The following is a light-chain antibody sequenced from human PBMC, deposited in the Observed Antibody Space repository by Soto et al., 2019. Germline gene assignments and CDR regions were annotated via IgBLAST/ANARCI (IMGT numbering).Light chain of an antibody. CDR1: QSVNDNY. J-gene: IGKJ2*01. V-gene: IGKV3-20*01. Sequence: EIVLTQSPGTLSLSPGERATLSCRASQSVNDNYLAWYQQRPGQTPRLLIYGASSRAAGIPDRFSGSGSGTDFTLTISRLEPDDFAVYYCQQYGGSPSYTFGQGTKLEIK. CDR3: QQYGGSPSYT. CDR2: GAS.